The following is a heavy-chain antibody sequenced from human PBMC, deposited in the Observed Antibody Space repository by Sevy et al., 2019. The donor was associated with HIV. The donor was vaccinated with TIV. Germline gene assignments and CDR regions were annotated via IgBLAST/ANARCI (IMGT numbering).Heavy chain of an antibody. J-gene: IGHJ3*02. CDR1: GYSISSGYY. V-gene: IGHV4-38-2*01. D-gene: IGHD3-3*01. CDR2: IYHSGST. Sequence: SETLSLTCAVSGYSISSGYYWGWIRQPPGKGLEWIGSIYHSGSTYYNPSLKGRVTISVDTSKNQFSLKLSSVTAADTAVYYCARQTYYDFWSGYGTFDIWGQGTMVTVSS. CDR3: ARQTYYDFWSGYGTFDI.